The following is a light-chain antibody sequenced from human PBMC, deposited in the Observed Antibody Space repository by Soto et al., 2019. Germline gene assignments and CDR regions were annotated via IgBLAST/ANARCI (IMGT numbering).Light chain of an antibody. J-gene: IGLJ1*01. CDR2: DDN. CDR1: SSNIGGNS. V-gene: IGLV1-51*01. Sequence: QSVLTQPPSVSAAPGQKLPISCSGSSSNIGGNSVSWYQQLPGTAPKLLIYDDNKRPSGIPDRFSGSKSGTSATLGITGFQTGDEADYYCGSWDSSLSAYVFGTGTKVTVL. CDR3: GSWDSSLSAYV.